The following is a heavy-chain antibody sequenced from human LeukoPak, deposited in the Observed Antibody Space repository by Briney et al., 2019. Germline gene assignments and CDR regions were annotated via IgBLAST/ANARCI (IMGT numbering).Heavy chain of an antibody. CDR1: GYTFTGYY. CDR3: ARDQRGYAMTRY. V-gene: IGHV1-2*02. CDR2: INPNSGGT. J-gene: IGHJ4*02. Sequence: ASVKVSCKASGYTFTGYYMHWVRQAPGQGLEWMGWINPNSGGTNYAQKFQGRVTMTRDTSISTAYMELSRLRSDDTAVCYCARDQRGYAMTRYWGQGTLVTVSS. D-gene: IGHD5-12*01.